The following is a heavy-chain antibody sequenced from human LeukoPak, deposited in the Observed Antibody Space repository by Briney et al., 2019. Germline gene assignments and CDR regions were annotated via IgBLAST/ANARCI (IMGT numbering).Heavy chain of an antibody. CDR1: GASISGYY. J-gene: IGHJ4*02. CDR3: ARFSSGWYYFDY. D-gene: IGHD6-19*01. Sequence: SETLSLTCTVSGASISGYYWTWIRQPPGKGLEWIGYIYYSGSTNYNPSLKSRVTISVDTSKNQFSLKLSSVTAADTAVYYCARFSSGWYYFDYWGQGTLVTVSS. CDR2: IYYSGST. V-gene: IGHV4-59*08.